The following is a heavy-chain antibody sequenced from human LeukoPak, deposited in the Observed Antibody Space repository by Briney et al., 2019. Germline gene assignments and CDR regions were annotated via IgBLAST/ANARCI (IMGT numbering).Heavy chain of an antibody. CDR1: GGSISSGGYS. CDR3: ARLSTYYYDSSDAFDI. Sequence: PSETLSLTCTVSGGSISSGGYSWSWIRQHPGKGLEWIGYIYYSGSTYYNPSLKSRVTISVDTSKNQFSLKLSSVTAADTAVYYCARLSTYYYDSSDAFDIWGQGTMVTVSS. V-gene: IGHV4-31*03. D-gene: IGHD3-22*01. CDR2: IYYSGST. J-gene: IGHJ3*02.